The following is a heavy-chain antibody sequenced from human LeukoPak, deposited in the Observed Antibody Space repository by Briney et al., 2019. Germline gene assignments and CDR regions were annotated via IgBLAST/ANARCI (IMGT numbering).Heavy chain of an antibody. V-gene: IGHV3-7*01. Sequence: GASVKVSCKASGGTFSSYAISWVRQAPGKGLEWVANIKQDGSEKYYVDSVKGRFTISRDNAKNSLYLQMNSLRAEDTAVYYCARDFYDSSGYYYDYWGQGTLVTVSS. CDR3: ARDFYDSSGYYYDY. J-gene: IGHJ4*02. D-gene: IGHD3-22*01. CDR2: IKQDGSEK. CDR1: GGTFSSYA.